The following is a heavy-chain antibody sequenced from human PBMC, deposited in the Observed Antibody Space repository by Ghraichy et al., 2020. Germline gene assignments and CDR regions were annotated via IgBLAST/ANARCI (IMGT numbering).Heavy chain of an antibody. CDR1: GFTFSSYS. CDR2: ISSSSSYI. CDR3: ARELHRIAAAGISNWFDP. Sequence: GESLNISCAASGFTFSSYSMNWVRQAPGKGLERVSSISSSSSYIYYADSVKGRFTISRDNAKNSLYLQMNSLRAEDTAVYYCARELHRIAAAGISNWFDPWGQGTLVTVSS. J-gene: IGHJ5*02. V-gene: IGHV3-21*01. D-gene: IGHD6-13*01.